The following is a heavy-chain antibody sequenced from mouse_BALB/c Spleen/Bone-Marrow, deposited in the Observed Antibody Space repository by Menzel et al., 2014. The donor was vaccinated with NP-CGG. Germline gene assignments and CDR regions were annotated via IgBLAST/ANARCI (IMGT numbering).Heavy chain of an antibody. CDR2: INPDSSTI. CDR3: ARPGYYGYQDV. Sequence: EVKVVESGGGLVQPGGSLKLSCAASGFDFSGYWMTWVRQAPGKGLEWIGEINPDSSTINYTLSLKDKFIISRDNAKNALYLQMSKVRSEDTALYYCARPGYYGYQDVWGAGTTVTVSS. CDR1: GFDFSGYW. V-gene: IGHV4-1*02. D-gene: IGHD1-2*01. J-gene: IGHJ1*01.